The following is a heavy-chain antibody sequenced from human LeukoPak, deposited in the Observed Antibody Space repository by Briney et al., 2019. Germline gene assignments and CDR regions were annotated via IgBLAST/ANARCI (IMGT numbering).Heavy chain of an antibody. Sequence: PSETLSLTCTVSGGSISSYYWSWIRQPAGKGLEWIGRIYTSGSTNYNPSLKSRVTMSVDTSKNQFSLKLSSVTAADTAVYYCARGTYCSGGSCYSDYWGQGTLVTVSS. CDR1: GGSISSYY. V-gene: IGHV4-4*07. J-gene: IGHJ4*02. CDR2: IYTSGST. CDR3: ARGTYCSGGSCYSDY. D-gene: IGHD2-15*01.